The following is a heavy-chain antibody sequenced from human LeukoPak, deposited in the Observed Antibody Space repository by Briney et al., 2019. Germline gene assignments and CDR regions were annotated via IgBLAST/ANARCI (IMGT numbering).Heavy chain of an antibody. CDR1: GFTVSSNY. Sequence: GGSLRLSCAASGFTVSSNYMSWVRQAPGKGLEWVSVIYSGGSTYYADSVKGRFTISRDNSKNTLYPQMNSLRAEDTAVYYCARDGLVFYAFDIWGQGTMVTVSS. V-gene: IGHV3-66*01. J-gene: IGHJ3*02. D-gene: IGHD3/OR15-3a*01. CDR2: IYSGGST. CDR3: ARDGLVFYAFDI.